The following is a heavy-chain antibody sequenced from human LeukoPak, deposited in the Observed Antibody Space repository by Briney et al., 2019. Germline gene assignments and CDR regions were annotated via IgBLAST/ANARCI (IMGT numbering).Heavy chain of an antibody. CDR3: ARDANYYGSGRTLDY. CDR2: ISSSSSYI. J-gene: IGHJ4*02. CDR1: GFTFSSYS. V-gene: IGHV3-21*01. Sequence: GGSLRLSCAASGFTFSSYSMNRVRQAPGKGLEWVSSISSSSSYIYYADSVKGRFTISRDNAKNSLYLQMNSLRAEDTAVYYCARDANYYGSGRTLDYWGQGTLVTVSS. D-gene: IGHD3-10*01.